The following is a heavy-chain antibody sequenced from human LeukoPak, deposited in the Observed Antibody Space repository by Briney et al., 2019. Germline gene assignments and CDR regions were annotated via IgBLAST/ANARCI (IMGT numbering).Heavy chain of an antibody. Sequence: GGSLRLSCAASGFTFSSYSMNWVRQAPGKGLEWVSSISSSSSYIYYADSVKGRFTISRDNAKNSLYLQMNSLRAEDTAVYYCARGGRWLQLLGYWGQGTLVTVSS. V-gene: IGHV3-21*01. CDR1: GFTFSSYS. D-gene: IGHD5-24*01. J-gene: IGHJ4*02. CDR3: ARGGRWLQLLGY. CDR2: ISSSSSYI.